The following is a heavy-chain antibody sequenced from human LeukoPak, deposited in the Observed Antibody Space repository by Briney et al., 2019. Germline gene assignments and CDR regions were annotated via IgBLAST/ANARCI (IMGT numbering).Heavy chain of an antibody. J-gene: IGHJ4*02. CDR3: ASYNSGSYRHYFEY. CDR1: GYSFTSYW. CDR2: IYPGDSDT. Sequence: GEPLKFSCKGSGYSFTSYWIGGLRQMPGKGLDWMRIIYPGDSDTRYSASFQGHVTISADKSISTAYQQWSSLKASDNAMYYCASYNSGSYRHYFEYWGQGTLVTVSS. V-gene: IGHV5-51*01. D-gene: IGHD1-26*01.